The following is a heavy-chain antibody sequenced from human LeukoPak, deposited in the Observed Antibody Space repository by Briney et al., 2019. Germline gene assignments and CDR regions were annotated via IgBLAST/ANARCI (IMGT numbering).Heavy chain of an antibody. V-gene: IGHV3-53*01. J-gene: IGHJ6*02. Sequence: GGSLRLSCAASGFTVSSNYMGWVRQAPGKGLEWVSVIYSGGSTYYADSVKGRFTISRDNSKNTLYLQMNSLRAEDTAVYYCASLKNDYGDYWYYYGMDVWGQGTTVTVSS. CDR2: IYSGGST. CDR1: GFTVSSNY. CDR3: ASLKNDYGDYWYYYGMDV. D-gene: IGHD4-17*01.